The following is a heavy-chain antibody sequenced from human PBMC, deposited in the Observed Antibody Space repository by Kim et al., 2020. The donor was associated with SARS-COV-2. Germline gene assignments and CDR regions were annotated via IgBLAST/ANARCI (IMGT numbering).Heavy chain of an antibody. D-gene: IGHD3-3*01. J-gene: IGHJ6*02. CDR1: GFTFDDYA. V-gene: IGHV3-43*02. CDR3: AKDSITIFGVVSYYYYGMDV. Sequence: GGSLRLSCAASGFTFDDYAMHWVRQAPGKGLEWVSLISGDGGSTYYADSVKGRFTISRDNSKNSLYLQMNSLRTEDTALYYCAKDSITIFGVVSYYYYGMDVWGQGTTVTVSS. CDR2: ISGDGGST.